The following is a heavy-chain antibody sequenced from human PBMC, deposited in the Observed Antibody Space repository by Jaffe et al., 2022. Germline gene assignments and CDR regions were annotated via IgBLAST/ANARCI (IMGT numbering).Heavy chain of an antibody. J-gene: IGHJ4*02. CDR2: IKQDGSEK. CDR1: GFTFSSYW. D-gene: IGHD3-10*01. V-gene: IGHV3-7*05. CDR3: ARDSYGSGSYYPLWY. Sequence: EVQLVESGGGLVQPGGSLRLSCAASGFTFSSYWMSWVRQAPGKGLEWVANIKQDGSEKYYVDSVKGRFTISRDNAKNSLYLQMNSLRAEDTAVYYCARDSYGSGSYYPLWYWGQGTLVTVSS.